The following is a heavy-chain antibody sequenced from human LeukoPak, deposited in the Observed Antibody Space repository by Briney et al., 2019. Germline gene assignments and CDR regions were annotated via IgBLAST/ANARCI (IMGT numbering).Heavy chain of an antibody. CDR3: VGEWSYYFDY. CDR1: GFTFSSYA. CDR2: ISGSGGST. J-gene: IGHJ4*02. Sequence: PGGSLRLSCAASGFTFSSYAMSWVRQAPGKGLEQVSAISGSGGSTYYADSVKGRFTISRDNSKNTLYLQMNSLRAEDTAVYYCVGEWSYYFDYWGQGTLVTVSS. V-gene: IGHV3-23*01. D-gene: IGHD3-10*01.